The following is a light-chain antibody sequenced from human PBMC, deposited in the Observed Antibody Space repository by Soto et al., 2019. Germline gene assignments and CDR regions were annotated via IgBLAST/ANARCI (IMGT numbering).Light chain of an antibody. V-gene: IGKV3-20*01. CDR3: QQYGNSPWT. Sequence: EIVLTQSPGTLSLSPGERATLSCRASQSVSSSYLAWYQQKPCQAHRLLIYGASSRATGIPDRFRSSGSGTDFTLTISILEAEEFAVYYCQQYGNSPWTFGQGTKVEIK. CDR1: QSVSSSY. J-gene: IGKJ1*01. CDR2: GAS.